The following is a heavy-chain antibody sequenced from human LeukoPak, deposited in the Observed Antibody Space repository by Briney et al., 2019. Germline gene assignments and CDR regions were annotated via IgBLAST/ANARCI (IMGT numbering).Heavy chain of an antibody. CDR1: GGSISNYY. CDR3: ASGSSGYDP. D-gene: IGHD5-12*01. J-gene: IGHJ5*02. Sequence: SETLSLTCTVSGGSISNYYWSWIRQPAGKGLEWIGRIYSSGTTIYNPSLKSRVTMSVDTSKNQFSLKLSSVIAADTAVYFCASGSSGYDPWGQGTLVTVSS. CDR2: IYSSGTT. V-gene: IGHV4-4*07.